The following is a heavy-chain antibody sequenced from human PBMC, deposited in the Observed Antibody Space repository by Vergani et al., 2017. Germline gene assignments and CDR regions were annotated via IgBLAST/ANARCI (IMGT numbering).Heavy chain of an antibody. CDR3: AKDLAVAGPPYYGMDV. CDR2: ISGSGGST. J-gene: IGHJ6*02. Sequence: EVQLLESGGGLVQPGGSLRLSCAASGFTFSSYAMSWVRQAPGKGLEWVSAISGSGGSTYYADSVKGRFTISSDNSKNTLYLQMNSLRAEDTAVYYYAKDLAVAGPPYYGMDVWGQGTTVTVSS. D-gene: IGHD6-19*01. V-gene: IGHV3-23*01. CDR1: GFTFSSYA.